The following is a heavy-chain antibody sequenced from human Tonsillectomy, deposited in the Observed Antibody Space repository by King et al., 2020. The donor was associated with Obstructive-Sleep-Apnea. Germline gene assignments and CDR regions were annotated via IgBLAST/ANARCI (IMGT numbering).Heavy chain of an antibody. V-gene: IGHV3-15*01. CDR1: GFTFSNAW. CDR2: IKSKIDGGTT. CDR3: TTEPDCSSTSCPFDY. J-gene: IGHJ4*02. D-gene: IGHD2-2*01. Sequence: VQLVESGGGLVKPGGSLRLSCAASGFTFSNAWMSWVRQAPGKGLEWVGRIKSKIDGGTTDYAAPVKGRYTISRDDSKNTLYLQMNSLKTEDTAVYYCTTEPDCSSTSCPFDYWGQGTLVTVSS.